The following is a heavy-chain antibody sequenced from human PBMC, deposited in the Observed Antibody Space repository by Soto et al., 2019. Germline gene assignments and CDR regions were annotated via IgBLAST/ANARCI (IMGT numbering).Heavy chain of an antibody. D-gene: IGHD1-1*01. CDR2: IYPGDSDT. J-gene: IGHJ6*02. CDR1: GYSFTSYW. CDR3: ARHRVEMATTWDYYYGMDV. Sequence: GESLKISCKGSGYSFTSYWIGWARQMPGKGLEWMGIIYPGDSDTRYSPSFQGQVTISADKSISTAYLQWSSLKASDTAMYYCARHRVEMATTWDYYYGMDVWGQGTTVTVFS. V-gene: IGHV5-51*01.